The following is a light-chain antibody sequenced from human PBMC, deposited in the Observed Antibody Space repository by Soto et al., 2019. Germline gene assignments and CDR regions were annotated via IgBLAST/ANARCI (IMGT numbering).Light chain of an antibody. V-gene: IGKV3-20*01. CDR1: QSVSSSY. CDR2: GAS. CDR3: QQYGSSPWT. Sequence: EIVLTQSPGTLSLSPGERATLSCRASQSVSSSYLAWYQQKLGQAPRLLIYGASSRATGIPDRFSGSGSGTDFTLTISRLEPEDFAVYYCQQYGSSPWTFGQGTK. J-gene: IGKJ1*01.